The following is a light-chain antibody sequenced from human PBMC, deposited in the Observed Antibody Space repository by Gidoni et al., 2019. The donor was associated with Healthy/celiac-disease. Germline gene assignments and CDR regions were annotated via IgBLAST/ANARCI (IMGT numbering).Light chain of an antibody. CDR1: RSLVHSDGNTF. V-gene: IGKV2-30*02. CDR2: RIS. CDR3: MQGTHWPPYT. J-gene: IGKJ2*01. Sequence: VVMTQSPLSLTVTLGQPASISCRSSRSLVHSDGNTFLTWFHQRPDQSPRRLIYRISNRDSGVPDRFSGGGSGTDFTLKIIRVEADDVGVYYCMQGTHWPPYTFGQGTKLEIK.